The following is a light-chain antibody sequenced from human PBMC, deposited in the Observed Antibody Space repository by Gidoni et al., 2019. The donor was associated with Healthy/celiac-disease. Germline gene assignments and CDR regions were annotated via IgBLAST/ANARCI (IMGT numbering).Light chain of an antibody. CDR1: KSVTSNY. Sequence: ELELTESPGPLSLSPGVTATLSCRASKSVTSNYLAWYQQKRGQAPRLLIFGASSRATGIPDRFSGSGSGTDFTLTISRLEPEDFAVFYCQQYTSSPPTFGQGTKVEI. CDR2: GAS. CDR3: QQYTSSPPT. J-gene: IGKJ1*01. V-gene: IGKV3-20*01.